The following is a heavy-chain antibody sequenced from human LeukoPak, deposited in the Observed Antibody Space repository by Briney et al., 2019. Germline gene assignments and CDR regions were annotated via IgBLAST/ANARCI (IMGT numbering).Heavy chain of an antibody. CDR3: TSLLADLEGYYFDY. Sequence: GASVKVSCKVSGYSLTAFSMHWVRQAPGKGLEWMGGFDSENGETVYAQKFQGRVTMTEDTSIDTAHMQLSSLRSEDTAPYYCTSLLADLEGYYFDYWGQGTLVTVSS. CDR2: FDSENGET. CDR1: GYSLTAFS. D-gene: IGHD6-19*01. J-gene: IGHJ4*02. V-gene: IGHV1-24*01.